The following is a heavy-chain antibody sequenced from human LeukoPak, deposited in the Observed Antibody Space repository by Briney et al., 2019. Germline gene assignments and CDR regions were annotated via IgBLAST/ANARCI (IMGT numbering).Heavy chain of an antibody. CDR2: TYYRSKWYN. V-gene: IGHV6-1*01. Sequence: PSQTLSLTCAISGDSVSSNSAAWNWIRQSPSIGLEWVGRTYYRSKWYNDYAVSGKSRITINPDTSKNQFSLQLNSVTPADTAVYYCARSSIAARRLQNWFDPWGQGTLVTVSS. D-gene: IGHD6-6*01. J-gene: IGHJ5*02. CDR1: GDSVSSNSAA. CDR3: ARSSIAARRLQNWFDP.